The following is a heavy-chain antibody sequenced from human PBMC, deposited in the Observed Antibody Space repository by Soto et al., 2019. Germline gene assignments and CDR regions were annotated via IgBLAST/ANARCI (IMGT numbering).Heavy chain of an antibody. CDR3: ARGQLPAATTDFDF. CDR1: GFTFSSYA. CDR2: IWFDGSNK. V-gene: IGHV3-33*01. J-gene: IGHJ4*01. Sequence: QVHLVESGGGVVQPGGSLRLSCAASGFTFSSYAIHWVRQAPGKGLEWVAIIWFDGSNKYYADSVKGRFSISRDNSKNTLFLQMDSLRAEDTAVYYCARGQLPAATTDFDFWGHGTLVIVSS. D-gene: IGHD2-15*01.